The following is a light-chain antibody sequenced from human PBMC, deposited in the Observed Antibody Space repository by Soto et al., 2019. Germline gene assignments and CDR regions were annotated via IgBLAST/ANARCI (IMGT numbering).Light chain of an antibody. CDR3: CSYGGSSTFPYV. CDR1: SSDVGGYNY. V-gene: IGLV2-23*03. J-gene: IGLJ1*01. CDR2: EGS. Sequence: QSALTQPASVSGSPGQSITISCTGTSSDVGGYNYVSWYQQHPDKAPKLIIYEGSERPSGVSNRFSGSKFGNTASLTISGLLPEDEADYYCCSYGGSSTFPYVFGTGTKLTVL.